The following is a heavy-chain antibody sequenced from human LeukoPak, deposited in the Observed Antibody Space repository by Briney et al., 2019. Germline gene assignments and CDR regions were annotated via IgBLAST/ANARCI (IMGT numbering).Heavy chain of an antibody. Sequence: PSETLSLTCTVSGGSISSYYWNWIRQPAGKGLEWIGRIYTSGRTNYNTSLKSRVTMSADTSKNQSSLKLSSVTAADPAVYYCARYRPLATVTTVDTYGFDPWGQGTLVTVSS. CDR2: IYTSGRT. CDR3: ARYRPLATVTTVDTYGFDP. D-gene: IGHD4-17*01. J-gene: IGHJ5*02. V-gene: IGHV4-4*07. CDR1: GGSISSYY.